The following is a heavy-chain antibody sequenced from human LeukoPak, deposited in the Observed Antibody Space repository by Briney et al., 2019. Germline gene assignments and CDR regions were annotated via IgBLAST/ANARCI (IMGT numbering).Heavy chain of an antibody. V-gene: IGHV1-18*01. D-gene: IGHD3-10*01. Sequence: GASVKVSCKASGYTFPSYGVSRVRQAPGQGLEWMGWISAYNGNTNYAQKLQDRVTMTTDTSTSTAYMELRSLTSDDTAVYYCARDLEAYYGSGSYYRTFDYWGQGTLVTVSS. J-gene: IGHJ4*02. CDR1: GYTFPSYG. CDR2: ISAYNGNT. CDR3: ARDLEAYYGSGSYYRTFDY.